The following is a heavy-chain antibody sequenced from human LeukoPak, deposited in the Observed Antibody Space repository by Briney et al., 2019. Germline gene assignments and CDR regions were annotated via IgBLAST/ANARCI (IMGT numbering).Heavy chain of an antibody. CDR1: GFTYNNYG. V-gene: IGHV3-30*02. J-gene: IGHJ4*02. CDR3: VKDVSTGWSFDS. CDR2: ISYDGSDK. D-gene: IGHD6-19*01. Sequence: GGSLRLSCAASGFTYNNYGMHWVRQAPGKGLEWVTFISYDGSDKSYADSVKGRFIISRDNSKKTLYAQMNSLTADDTAVYYCVKDVSTGWSFDSWGQGTLVTVSS.